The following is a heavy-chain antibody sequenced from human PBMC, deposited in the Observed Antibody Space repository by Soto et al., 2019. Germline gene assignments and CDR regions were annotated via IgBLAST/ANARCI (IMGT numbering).Heavy chain of an antibody. CDR1: GYIFFDYA. D-gene: IGHD4-4*01. CDR2: IHAGNGDT. V-gene: IGHV1-3*01. Sequence: GASVKVSCKTSGYIFFDYAMHWVRQAPGQRPEWMGWIHAGNGDTRYSQKFQGRFTITRDTSASTVYMDLSSLRSEDTAVYYCARELPTTHYFDSWGQGALVTVSS. CDR3: ARELPTTHYFDS. J-gene: IGHJ4*02.